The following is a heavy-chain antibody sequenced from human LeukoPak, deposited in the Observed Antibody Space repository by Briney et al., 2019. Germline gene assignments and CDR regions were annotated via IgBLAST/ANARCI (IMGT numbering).Heavy chain of an antibody. CDR2: AYEDGTKK. D-gene: IGHD3-22*01. J-gene: IGHJ4*02. Sequence: QPGGSLRLSCAASGFTFSSYGMHWVRQAPGKGLEWVAVAYEDGTKKYYADSVKGRFTISKDNSKNTLYVQMNSLRAEDTAVYYCATGSGFYYGHWGQGTLVTVSS. CDR1: GFTFSSYG. V-gene: IGHV3-33*08. CDR3: ATGSGFYYGH.